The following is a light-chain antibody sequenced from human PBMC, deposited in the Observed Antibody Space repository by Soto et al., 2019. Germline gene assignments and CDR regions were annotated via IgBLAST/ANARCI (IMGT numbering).Light chain of an antibody. CDR1: SGHSSYA. V-gene: IGLV4-69*01. J-gene: IGLJ2*01. Sequence: QLVLTQSPSASASLGASVKLTCTLSSGHSSYAIAWHQQQPEKGPRYLMKLNSDGSHSKGDGIPDRFSGSSSGAERYLTISSRQSEDEADYYCQTWGTGIYVVFGGGTKVTVL. CDR3: QTWGTGIYVV. CDR2: LNSDGSH.